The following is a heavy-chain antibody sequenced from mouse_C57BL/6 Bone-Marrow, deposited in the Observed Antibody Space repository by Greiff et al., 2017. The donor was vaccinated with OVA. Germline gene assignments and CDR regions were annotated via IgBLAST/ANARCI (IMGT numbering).Heavy chain of an antibody. CDR1: GYTFTSYW. V-gene: IGHV1-55*01. CDR3: ARKEGFYWYFDV. Sequence: QVQLQQPGAELVKPGASVKMSCKASGYTFTSYWITWVKQRPGQGLEWIGDILPGSGSTNYNEKFKNKATLTVDTSSSTAYMQLSRLTSEDSAVYYCARKEGFYWYFDVWGTGTTVTVSS. J-gene: IGHJ1*03. CDR2: ILPGSGST.